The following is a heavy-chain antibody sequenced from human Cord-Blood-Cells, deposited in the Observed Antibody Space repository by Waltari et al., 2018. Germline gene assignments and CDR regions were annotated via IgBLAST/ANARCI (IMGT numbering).Heavy chain of an antibody. Sequence: QVQLVESGGGVVQPGRSLRLSCAASGFTFSSYGMHWVRQAPGKGVEGVEVIWYDGSNKYYADSVKGRFTISRDNSKNTLYLQMNSLRAEDTAVYYCARRGSSSYYFDYWGQGTLVTVSS. J-gene: IGHJ4*02. CDR3: ARRGSSSYYFDY. CDR2: IWYDGSNK. D-gene: IGHD6-6*01. V-gene: IGHV3-33*01. CDR1: GFTFSSYG.